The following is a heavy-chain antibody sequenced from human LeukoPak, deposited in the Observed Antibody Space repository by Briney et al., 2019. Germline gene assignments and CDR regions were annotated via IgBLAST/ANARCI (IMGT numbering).Heavy chain of an antibody. V-gene: IGHV3-7*03. J-gene: IGHJ4*02. CDR2: IKQDGSDK. Sequence: TGGSLRLSCATSGFTFSNYWFNWVRQAPGKGLEWVANIKQDGSDKYYVDSVKGRFTISRDNSKNTLYLQMNSLSAEDTAVYYCEKDLGGSGDYRPYWGQGSVVTVSS. D-gene: IGHD2-21*02. CDR1: GFTFSNYW. CDR3: EKDLGGSGDYRPY.